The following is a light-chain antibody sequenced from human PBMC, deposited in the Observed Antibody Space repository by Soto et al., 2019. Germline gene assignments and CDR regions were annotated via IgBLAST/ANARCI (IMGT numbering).Light chain of an antibody. CDR3: QQSYSTWT. Sequence: DIQMTQSPSSLSASVGDRVTITCRASQRISTYLNWYQQKPGKAPKLLIYAAFSLQSGVPSRFSGSGSGTDFTLTINSLQPEDFATYYCQQSYSTWTFGRGTKVEIK. J-gene: IGKJ1*01. V-gene: IGKV1-39*01. CDR1: QRISTY. CDR2: AAF.